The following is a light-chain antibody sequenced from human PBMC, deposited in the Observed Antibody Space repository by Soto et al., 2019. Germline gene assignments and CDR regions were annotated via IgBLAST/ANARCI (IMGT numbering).Light chain of an antibody. J-gene: IGKJ2*01. Sequence: EIVLTQSPATLSLSPGERATLSCRASQGVSSNLAWYQQKPGQAPRLLIYDASNRATGIPARFSGGGSGTDFTLTISSLEPEDFAVYYCQQRFNWPRFTFGQGTKLEIK. CDR1: QGVSSN. V-gene: IGKV3-11*01. CDR2: DAS. CDR3: QQRFNWPRFT.